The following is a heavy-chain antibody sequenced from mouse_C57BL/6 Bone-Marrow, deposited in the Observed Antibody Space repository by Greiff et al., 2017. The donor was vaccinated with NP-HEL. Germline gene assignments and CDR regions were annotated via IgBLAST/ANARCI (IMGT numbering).Heavy chain of an antibody. CDR1: GFSLTSYG. Sequence: QVQLKESGPGLVQPSQSLSITCTVSGFSLTSYGVHWVRQSPGKGLEWLGVIWRGGSTDYNAAFMSRLSITKDNSKSQVFFKMNSLQADDTAIYYCAKKRFYYSNSFAYWGQGTLVTVSA. D-gene: IGHD2-5*01. V-gene: IGHV2-5*01. CDR2: IWRGGST. CDR3: AKKRFYYSNSFAY. J-gene: IGHJ3*01.